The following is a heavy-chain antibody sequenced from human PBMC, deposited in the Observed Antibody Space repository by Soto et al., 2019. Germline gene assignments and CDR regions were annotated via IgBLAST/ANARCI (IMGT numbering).Heavy chain of an antibody. V-gene: IGHV4-31*03. CDR1: GGSISSGGYY. CDR2: IYYSGST. J-gene: IGHJ4*02. CDR3: ARGEESGVLVPAALPSALDY. Sequence: PSETLSLTCTVSGGSISSGGYYWSWIRQHPGKGLEWIGYIYYSGSTYYNPSLKSRVTISVDTSKNQFSLKLSSVTAADTAVYYCARGEESGVLVPAALPSALDYWGQGTLVTVSS. D-gene: IGHD2-2*02.